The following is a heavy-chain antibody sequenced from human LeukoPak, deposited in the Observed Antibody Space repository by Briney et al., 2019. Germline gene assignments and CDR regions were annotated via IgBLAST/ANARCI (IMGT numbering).Heavy chain of an antibody. Sequence: QPGGSLRLSCATSGFTFSIYGIHWVRQAPGKGLEWVAFVRNDGFNTYYAGSVKGRFTISRDNSKNTVFLQMNNLRVEDTAVYYCATDAGGTYSQAIDYWGQGTLVTVSS. CDR2: VRNDGFNT. V-gene: IGHV3-30*02. D-gene: IGHD1-26*01. CDR3: ATDAGGTYSQAIDY. J-gene: IGHJ4*02. CDR1: GFTFSIYG.